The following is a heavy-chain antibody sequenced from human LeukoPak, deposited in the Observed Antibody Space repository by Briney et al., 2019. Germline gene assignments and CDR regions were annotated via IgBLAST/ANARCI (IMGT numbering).Heavy chain of an antibody. V-gene: IGHV4-61*08. J-gene: IGHJ5*02. CDR3: ARSPNYYDSSGYYYVPTVFDP. CDR1: GGSINSGGYY. D-gene: IGHD3-22*01. Sequence: PSETLSLTCTVSGGSINSGGYYWSWIRQPPGTGLGWLGYIYYSGSTNYNPSLKSRVTISVDTSKNQFSLKLSSVTAADTAVYYCARSPNYYDSSGYYYVPTVFDPWGQGTLVTVSS. CDR2: IYYSGST.